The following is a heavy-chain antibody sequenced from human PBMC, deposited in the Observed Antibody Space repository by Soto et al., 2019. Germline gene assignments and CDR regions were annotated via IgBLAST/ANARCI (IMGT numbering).Heavy chain of an antibody. CDR3: ARLVYDTRLNYLYFDF. D-gene: IGHD3-16*01. Sequence: SETLSLTCAVSGVSISSGNWWTWVRQSPRKGLEYIGEIFHDGTANYYSSFGRRVAMSVDKSKNQFSLRLTSVTAADTAIYYCARLVYDTRLNYLYFDFWGQGALVTVSS. CDR2: IFHDGTA. CDR1: GVSISSGNW. V-gene: IGHV4-4*02. J-gene: IGHJ4*02.